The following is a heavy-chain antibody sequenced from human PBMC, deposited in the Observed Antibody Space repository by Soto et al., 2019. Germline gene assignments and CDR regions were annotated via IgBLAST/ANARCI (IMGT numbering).Heavy chain of an antibody. CDR2: VNPSGGST. J-gene: IGHJ1*01. D-gene: IGHD2-15*01. CDR1: GYIFTAYS. Sequence: ASVKVSCKASGYIFTAYSMHWVRQAPGQGLEWMGVVNPSGGSTNYAQKFQGRITMTRDTSTSTVFMDLSSLTSEDTAVYYCAREENCSDGVCYSEFFQRWGQGTLVTFCS. V-gene: IGHV1-46*01. CDR3: AREENCSDGVCYSEFFQR.